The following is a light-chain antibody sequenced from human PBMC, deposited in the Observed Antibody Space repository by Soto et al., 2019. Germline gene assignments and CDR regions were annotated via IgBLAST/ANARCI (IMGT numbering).Light chain of an antibody. CDR2: GAS. Sequence: EIVMTQSPATLSVSPGERATLSCRASESVSRNLAWYQQKPGQAPRLLIYGASSRAAGIPDRVSGSGSGTDFTLTISRLEPEDFAVYYCHQYGNSPPWTFGQGTKVEVK. V-gene: IGKV3-20*01. J-gene: IGKJ1*01. CDR3: HQYGNSPPWT. CDR1: ESVSRN.